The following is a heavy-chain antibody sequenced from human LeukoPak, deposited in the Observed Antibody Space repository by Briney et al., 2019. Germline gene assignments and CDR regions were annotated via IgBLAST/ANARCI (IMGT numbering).Heavy chain of an antibody. CDR2: ISAVNGDI. V-gene: IGHV1-18*04. J-gene: IGHJ4*02. Sequence: ASVKVSCTASGYTFTDYYMHWVRQAPGRGLEWMGWISAVNGDIHPAQKFQDRVTLTTDTSTSTAYMELRSLRSDDTAVYYCAKDYNYVPDYWGQGTLITVSS. CDR1: GYTFTDYY. CDR3: AKDYNYVPDY. D-gene: IGHD5-24*01.